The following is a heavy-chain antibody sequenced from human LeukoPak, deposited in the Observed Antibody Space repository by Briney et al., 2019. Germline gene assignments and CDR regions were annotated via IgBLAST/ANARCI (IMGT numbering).Heavy chain of an antibody. J-gene: IGHJ3*02. D-gene: IGHD7-27*01. CDR1: GYSISSGYY. CDR3: ARIKEANWGSGGAFDI. V-gene: IGHV4-38-2*02. CDR2: IYYSGST. Sequence: SETLSLTCTVSGYSISSGYYWGWIRQPPGKGLEWIGYIYYSGSTNYNPSLKSRVTISVDTSKNQFSLKLSSVTAADTAVYYCARIKEANWGSGGAFDIWGQGTMVTVSS.